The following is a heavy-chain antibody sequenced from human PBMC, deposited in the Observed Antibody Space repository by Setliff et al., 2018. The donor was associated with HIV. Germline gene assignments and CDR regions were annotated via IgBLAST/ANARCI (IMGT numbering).Heavy chain of an antibody. CDR3: TTEGYSYGHHAFDI. J-gene: IGHJ3*02. CDR2: IRSKADGGTT. CDR1: GFTFSNAW. Sequence: GGSLRLSCAASGFTFSNAWMSWVRQAPGKGLEWVGRIRSKADGGTTHYAAPVKGRFTISRDDSQNTLYLQMNSLKSEDTAVYYCTTEGYSYGHHAFDIWGRGTMVTVSS. V-gene: IGHV3-15*01. D-gene: IGHD5-18*01.